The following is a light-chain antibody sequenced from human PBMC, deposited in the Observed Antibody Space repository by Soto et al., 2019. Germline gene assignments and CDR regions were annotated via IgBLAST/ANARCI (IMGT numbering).Light chain of an antibody. CDR2: GAS. CDR3: QQYCSWVT. Sequence: EIVMTQSPVTLSLSPGDTATLSCRASQTITSNLAWYQQKPGQPPRLLIYGASTRATGIPARFSGSGSGTDFTLTITNLQSEDFAVYYCQQYCSWVTFGGGTQLEI. J-gene: IGKJ4*01. V-gene: IGKV3-15*01. CDR1: QTITSN.